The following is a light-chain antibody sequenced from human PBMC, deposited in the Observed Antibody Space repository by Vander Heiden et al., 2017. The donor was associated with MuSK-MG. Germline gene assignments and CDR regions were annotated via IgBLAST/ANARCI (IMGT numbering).Light chain of an antibody. CDR2: CAS. CDR3: QQYGSSPPRT. J-gene: IGKJ4*01. CDR1: QSVSSSY. V-gene: IGKV3-20*01. Sequence: EIVLTQSPGTLSLSPGERATLSCRASQSVSSSYLAWYQQKPGQAHRLLIYCASSRATGIPDRFSGSGYGTDFTLTISRREPEDFAVYYCQQYGSSPPRTFGGGTKVEIK.